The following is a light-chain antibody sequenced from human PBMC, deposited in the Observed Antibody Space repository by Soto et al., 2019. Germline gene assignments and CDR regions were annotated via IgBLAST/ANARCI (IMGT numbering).Light chain of an antibody. CDR2: YDS. V-gene: IGLV3-21*04. J-gene: IGLJ2*01. CDR1: NIGSKS. CDR3: QVWDSSSDQPGV. Sequence: SYELTQPPSVSVAPGKTARITCGGNNIGSKSVHWYQQKPGQAPVLVIYYDSDRPSGIPERFSGSNSGNTATLTISRVEAGDEADYYCQVWDSSSDQPGVFGGGTKVTVL.